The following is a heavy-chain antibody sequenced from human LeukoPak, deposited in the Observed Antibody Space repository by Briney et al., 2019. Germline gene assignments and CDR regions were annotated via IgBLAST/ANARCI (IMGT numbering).Heavy chain of an antibody. Sequence: GASVKVSCKASGYTFTSYDINWVRQATGQGLEWMGWMNPNSGNTGYAQKFQGRVTMTRNTSISTAYMELSSLRSEDTAVYYCARGGTMVRGVIIGRHYYYYAMDVWGQGTTVTVSS. J-gene: IGHJ6*02. V-gene: IGHV1-8*01. D-gene: IGHD3-10*01. CDR2: MNPNSGNT. CDR3: ARGGTMVRGVIIGRHYYYYAMDV. CDR1: GYTFTSYD.